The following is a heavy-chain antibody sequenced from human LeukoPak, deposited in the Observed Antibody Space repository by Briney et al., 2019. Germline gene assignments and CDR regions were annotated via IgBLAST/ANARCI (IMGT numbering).Heavy chain of an antibody. CDR2: ISSSSSTI. CDR1: GFTVSSNY. V-gene: IGHV3-48*02. J-gene: IGHJ4*02. CDR3: ARDRYYYDSSGYYTEDY. D-gene: IGHD3-22*01. Sequence: PGGSLRLSCAASGFTVSSNYMSWVRQAPGKGLEWVSYISSSSSTIYYADSVKGRFTISRDNAKNSLYLQMNSLRDEDTAVYYCARDRYYYDSSGYYTEDYWGQGTLVTVSS.